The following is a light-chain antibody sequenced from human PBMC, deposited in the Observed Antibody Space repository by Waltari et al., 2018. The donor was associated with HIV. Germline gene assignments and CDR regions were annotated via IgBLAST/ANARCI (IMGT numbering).Light chain of an antibody. CDR2: DAS. Sequence: DIQMTQSPSSLSASVGDRVTITCQASQDISNYLNWYQQKPVKAPKLLIYDASNLETGVPSRFSGSGSGTDFTFTISSLQPEDIATYYCQQYDNLPSYTFGQGTKLEIK. J-gene: IGKJ2*01. CDR1: QDISNY. V-gene: IGKV1-33*01. CDR3: QQYDNLPSYT.